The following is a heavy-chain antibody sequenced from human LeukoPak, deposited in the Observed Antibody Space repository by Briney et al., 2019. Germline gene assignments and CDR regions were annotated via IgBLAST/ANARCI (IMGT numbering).Heavy chain of an antibody. CDR2: INPYSGAT. Sequence: ASVKVSCKASGYTFTAYYIHWVRQAPGQGLEWMGWINPYSGATNYAQNFQGRVTMTRDTSISTVYMDLTRLTSDDTAVYYCERDGVLLFVAQKYYLDSWGQGTLVTVSS. CDR1: GYTFTAYY. V-gene: IGHV1-2*02. D-gene: IGHD2/OR15-2a*01. CDR3: ERDGVLLFVAQKYYLDS. J-gene: IGHJ4*02.